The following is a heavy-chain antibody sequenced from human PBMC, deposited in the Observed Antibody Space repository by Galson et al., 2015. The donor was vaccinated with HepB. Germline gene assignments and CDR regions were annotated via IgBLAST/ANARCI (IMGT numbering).Heavy chain of an antibody. CDR1: GFTFSSYA. D-gene: IGHD3-22*01. CDR2: ISYDGSNK. Sequence: SLRLSCAASGFTFSSYAMHWVRQAPGKGLEWVAVISYDGSNKYYADSVKGRFTISRDNSKNTLYLQMNSLRAEDTAVYYCASKADYYDSSGYYPRGGAFDYWGQGTLVTVSS. J-gene: IGHJ4*02. V-gene: IGHV3-30-3*01. CDR3: ASKADYYDSSGYYPRGGAFDY.